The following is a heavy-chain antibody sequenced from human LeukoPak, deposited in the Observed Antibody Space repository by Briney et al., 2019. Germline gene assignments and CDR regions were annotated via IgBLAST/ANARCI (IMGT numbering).Heavy chain of an antibody. Sequence: GSLRLSCAASGFTFSSYAMSWVRQAPGKGLEWIGEINHSGSTNYNPSLKSRVTMSVDTSKNQFSLKLSSVTAADTAVYYCARERGARGSSGSLLYYFDYWGQGTLVTVSS. CDR2: INHSGST. CDR1: GFTFSSYA. V-gene: IGHV4-34*01. J-gene: IGHJ4*02. D-gene: IGHD3-22*01. CDR3: ARERGARGSSGSLLYYFDY.